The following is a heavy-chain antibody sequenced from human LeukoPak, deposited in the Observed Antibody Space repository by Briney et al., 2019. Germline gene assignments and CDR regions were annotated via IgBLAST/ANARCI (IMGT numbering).Heavy chain of an antibody. Sequence: GSLRLSCAASGFTFSSYSMNWVRQAPGKGLEWVSSISSSSSYIYYADSVKGRFTISRDNAKNSLYLQMNSLRAEDTAVYYCARDPGYCSSTSCYGRGGYFDYWGQGTLVTVSS. CDR3: ARDPGYCSSTSCYGRGGYFDY. V-gene: IGHV3-21*01. J-gene: IGHJ4*02. CDR2: ISSSSSYI. D-gene: IGHD2-2*01. CDR1: GFTFSSYS.